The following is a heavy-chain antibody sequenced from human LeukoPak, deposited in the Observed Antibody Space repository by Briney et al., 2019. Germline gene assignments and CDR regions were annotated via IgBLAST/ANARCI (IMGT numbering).Heavy chain of an antibody. CDR1: GFAFRDYE. CDR2: ISSSGSII. V-gene: IGHV3-48*03. J-gene: IGHJ4*02. Sequence: PGGSLRLSCASSGFAFRDYEMNWVRQAPGKGLEWVSYISSSGSIIYYADSVKGRFTISRDNAKRSLFLQMNSLRVEDTAVYYCARTMWGFDYWGQGTLVTVSS. CDR3: ARTMWGFDY. D-gene: IGHD7-27*01.